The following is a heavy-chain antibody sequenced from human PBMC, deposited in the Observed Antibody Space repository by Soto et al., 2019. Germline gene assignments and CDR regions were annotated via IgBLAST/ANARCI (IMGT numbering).Heavy chain of an antibody. J-gene: IGHJ4*01. V-gene: IGHV3-23*01. CDR1: GFTFGNYA. Sequence: EVQLLESGGGLLQPGGSLRLSCAASGFTFGNYAMSWVRQAPRKGLEWVSTLSGRGGSTFYADSVKGRFTISRDNSKNTVYLQLNRLRAEDTAIYYCARRLPHDYGFDYWGHGTLVTVSS. CDR2: LSGRGGST. D-gene: IGHD4-17*01. CDR3: ARRLPHDYGFDY.